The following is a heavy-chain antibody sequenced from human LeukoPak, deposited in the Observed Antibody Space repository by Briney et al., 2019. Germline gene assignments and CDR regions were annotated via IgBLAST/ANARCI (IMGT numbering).Heavy chain of an antibody. Sequence: PGGSLRLSCAASGFAFDDYAMHWVRQAPGKGLEWVSGISWNSGSMGYADSVKGRFAISRDNAKNSLYLQMNSLRAEDTALYYCAKGQWLLNFDYWGQGTLVTVSS. D-gene: IGHD5-12*01. CDR2: ISWNSGSM. CDR3: AKGQWLLNFDY. J-gene: IGHJ4*02. CDR1: GFAFDDYA. V-gene: IGHV3-9*01.